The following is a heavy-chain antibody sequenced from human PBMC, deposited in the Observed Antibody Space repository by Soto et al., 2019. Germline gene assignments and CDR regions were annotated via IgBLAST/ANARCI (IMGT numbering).Heavy chain of an antibody. V-gene: IGHV4-34*01. CDR2: INHSGST. CDR1: GGSFSGYY. D-gene: IGHD2-15*01. J-gene: IGHJ4*02. CDR3: ASCCSGGSCYSGCNY. Sequence: SETLSLTCAVYGGSFSGYYWSWIRQPPGKGLEWIGEINHSGSTNYNPSLKSRVTISVDTSKNQFSLKLSSVTAADTAVYYCASCCSGGSCYSGCNYWGQGTLVTFSS.